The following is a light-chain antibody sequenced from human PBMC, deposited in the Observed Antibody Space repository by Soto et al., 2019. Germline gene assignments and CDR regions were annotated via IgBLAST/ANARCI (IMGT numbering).Light chain of an antibody. V-gene: IGKV3-11*01. Sequence: EIVLTQSPATLSLSPGERASLSCRASQSVSYYLAWYQQKPGQAPRLLIYDASNRAPGIPARFSGTGSGTDFTLPISSLEPEDLAVYYCQQRSSYPLTFGGGTNVGIK. J-gene: IGKJ4*01. CDR3: QQRSSYPLT. CDR1: QSVSYY. CDR2: DAS.